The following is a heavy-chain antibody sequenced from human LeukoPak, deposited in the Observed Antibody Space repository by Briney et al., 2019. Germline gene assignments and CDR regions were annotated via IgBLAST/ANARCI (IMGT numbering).Heavy chain of an antibody. CDR3: ARDALGVVGATNGVSDGFDY. D-gene: IGHD1-26*01. Sequence: HPGGSLRLSCAASGFTFSSYWMSWVRQAPGKGLEWVANIKQDGSEKYYVDSVKGRFTISRDSAKNSLYLQMNSLRAEDTAVYYCARDALGVVGATNGVSDGFDYWGQGTLVTVSS. J-gene: IGHJ4*02. V-gene: IGHV3-7*01. CDR2: IKQDGSEK. CDR1: GFTFSSYW.